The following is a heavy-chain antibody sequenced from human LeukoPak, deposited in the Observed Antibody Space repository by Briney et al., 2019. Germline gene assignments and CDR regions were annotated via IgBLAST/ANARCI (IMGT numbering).Heavy chain of an antibody. V-gene: IGHV4-34*01. CDR3: ASHYYDSSGLPDYFDY. CDR1: GFTFRTYS. D-gene: IGHD3-22*01. CDR2: INHSGST. J-gene: IGHJ4*02. Sequence: GSLRPSCAASGFTFRTYSMNWVRQPPGKGLEWIGEINHSGSTNYNPSLKSRVTISVDTSKNQFSLKLSSVTAADTAVYYCASHYYDSSGLPDYFDYWGQGTLVTVSS.